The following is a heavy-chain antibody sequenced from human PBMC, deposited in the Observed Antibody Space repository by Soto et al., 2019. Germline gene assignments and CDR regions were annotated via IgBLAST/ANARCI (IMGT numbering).Heavy chain of an antibody. D-gene: IGHD3-10*01. Sequence: SETLSLTCAVSGYSISSGNWWGWIRQPPGEGLEWIGYIYYTGTTYYNPSLKSRVTMSVDTSKNQFSLRLSSVTAVDAAIYYCTITRGDPQLHGLDYWAQGTLVTVSS. V-gene: IGHV4-28*01. CDR1: GYSISSGNW. J-gene: IGHJ4*02. CDR2: IYYTGTT. CDR3: TITRGDPQLHGLDY.